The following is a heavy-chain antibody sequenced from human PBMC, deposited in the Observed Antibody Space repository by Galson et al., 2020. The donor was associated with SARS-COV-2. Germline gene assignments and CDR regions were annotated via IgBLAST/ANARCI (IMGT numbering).Heavy chain of an antibody. J-gene: IGHJ6*02. D-gene: IGHD2-21*02. Sequence: GGSLRLSCAGSGFTFSSYNINWVRQAPGKGLEWVSSISSSSLYINYADSVKGRFTVSRDNAKKSASLQLNRLRADDTAVYYWARARGTFCGGDCFDKYFYGMDVWGQGTTVTVSS. CDR3: ARARGTFCGGDCFDKYFYGMDV. V-gene: IGHV3-21*01. CDR2: ISSSSLYI. CDR1: GFTFSSYN.